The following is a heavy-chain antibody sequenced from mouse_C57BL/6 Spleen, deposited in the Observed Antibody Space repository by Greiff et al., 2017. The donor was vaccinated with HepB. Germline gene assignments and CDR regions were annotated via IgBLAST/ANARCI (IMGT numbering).Heavy chain of an antibody. V-gene: IGHV5-6*01. CDR3: ARILLITTVDSYYFDY. Sequence: EVHLVESGGDLVKPGGSLKLSCAASGFTFSSYGVSWVRQTPDKRLEWVATISSGGSYTYYPDSVKGRFTISRDNAKNTLYLQMSSLKSEDTAMYYCARILLITTVDSYYFDYWGQGTTLTVSS. D-gene: IGHD1-1*01. J-gene: IGHJ2*01. CDR1: GFTFSSYG. CDR2: ISSGGSYT.